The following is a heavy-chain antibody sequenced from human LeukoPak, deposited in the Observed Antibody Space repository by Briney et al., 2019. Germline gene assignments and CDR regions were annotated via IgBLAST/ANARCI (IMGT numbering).Heavy chain of an antibody. V-gene: IGHV4-39*01. CDR3: ASSSGWYNGLDY. J-gene: IGHJ4*02. Sequence: PSETLSLTCTVSGGSISNSRYYWGWIRQPPGKGLEWIGSIYYSGSTYYNPSLKSRVTISVDTSKNQFSLKLSSVTAADTAVYYCASSSGWYNGLDYWGQGTLVTVSS. D-gene: IGHD6-19*01. CDR1: GGSISNSRYY. CDR2: IYYSGST.